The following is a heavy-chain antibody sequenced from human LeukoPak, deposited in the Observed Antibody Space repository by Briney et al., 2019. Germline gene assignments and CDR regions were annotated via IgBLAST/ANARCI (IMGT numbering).Heavy chain of an antibody. V-gene: IGHV3-30*18. CDR1: GFTFSSYG. D-gene: IGHD6-13*01. Sequence: PGGSLRLSCAASGFTFSSYGMHWVRQAPGKGLEWVAVISYDGSNKYYADSVKGRFTISRDNSKNTLYLQMNSLRAEDTAVYYCAKDIAPKQRSGQLVPGYWGQGTLVTVSS. CDR3: AKDIAPKQRSGQLVPGY. J-gene: IGHJ4*02. CDR2: ISYDGSNK.